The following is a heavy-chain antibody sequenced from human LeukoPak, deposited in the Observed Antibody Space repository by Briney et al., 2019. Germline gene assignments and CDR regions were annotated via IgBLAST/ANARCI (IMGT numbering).Heavy chain of an antibody. V-gene: IGHV4-34*01. Sequence: SETLSLTCAVYGGSFSGYYWSWIRQPPGKGLEWIGEINHSGSTNYNPSLKSRVTISVDTSKNQFSLKLSSVTAADTAVYYCARRREVVRGVIRFDPWGQGTLVTVSS. D-gene: IGHD3-10*01. CDR3: ARRREVVRGVIRFDP. CDR2: INHSGST. J-gene: IGHJ5*02. CDR1: GGSFSGYY.